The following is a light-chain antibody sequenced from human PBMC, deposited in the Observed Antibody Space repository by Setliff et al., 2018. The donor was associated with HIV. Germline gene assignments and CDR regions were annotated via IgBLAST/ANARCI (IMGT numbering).Light chain of an antibody. CDR1: SSDVGRYNY. CDR3: CSYTSISTYV. J-gene: IGLJ1*01. Sequence: QSVLTQPASVSGSPGQSITISCTGTSSDVGRYNYVSWYQQHPGKTPKLIIYDVSKWPSGVSNRFSASKSGNTASLTTSGLQAEDEADYYCCSYTSISTYVFGTGTKV. CDR2: DVS. V-gene: IGLV2-14*03.